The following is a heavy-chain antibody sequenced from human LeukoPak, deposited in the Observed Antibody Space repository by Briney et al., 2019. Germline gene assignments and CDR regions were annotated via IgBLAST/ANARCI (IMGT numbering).Heavy chain of an antibody. Sequence: GGSLRLSCAASGFTFSSYAISWVRQAPGKGLEWVSTISNSGRSTYYADSVKGRFTISRDNSKNTLYLQMDSLRGEDTAVYYCAKDRRVSAAGECFQHWGQGTRVTVSS. D-gene: IGHD2-2*01. J-gene: IGHJ1*01. CDR1: GFTFSSYA. CDR3: AKDRRVSAAGECFQH. CDR2: ISNSGRST. V-gene: IGHV3-23*01.